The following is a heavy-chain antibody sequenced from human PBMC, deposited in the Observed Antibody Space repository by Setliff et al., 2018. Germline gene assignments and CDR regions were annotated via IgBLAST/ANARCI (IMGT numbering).Heavy chain of an antibody. V-gene: IGHV4-34*01. J-gene: IGHJ6*03. D-gene: IGHD2-21*01. CDR1: GGSFSGYY. Sequence: KASETLSLTCAVYGGSFSGYYWSWIRQPPGKGLEWIGEINHSGRTNYNPSLKSRVTISVDKSKKQFYLKLSFVSAADTAVYYCARVRRVVIAYYYYMDVWGKGTTVTVSS. CDR2: INHSGRT. CDR3: ARVRRVVIAYYYYMDV.